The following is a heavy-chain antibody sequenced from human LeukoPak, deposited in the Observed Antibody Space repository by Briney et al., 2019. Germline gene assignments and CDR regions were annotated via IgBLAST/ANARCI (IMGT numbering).Heavy chain of an antibody. D-gene: IGHD3-3*01. Sequence: SETLSLTCTVSGGSISSYYWSWIRQPPGKGLEWIGYIYTSGSTNYNPSLKSRVTISVDTSKNQFPLKLSSVTAADTAVYYCARWGGYSNPWWFDPWGQGTLVTVSS. V-gene: IGHV4-4*09. CDR1: GGSISSYY. J-gene: IGHJ5*02. CDR2: IYTSGST. CDR3: ARWGGYSNPWWFDP.